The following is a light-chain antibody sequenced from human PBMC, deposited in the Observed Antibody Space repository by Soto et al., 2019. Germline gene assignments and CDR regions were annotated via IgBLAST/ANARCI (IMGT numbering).Light chain of an antibody. CDR3: QQYHIWPPT. CDR1: QSVSSN. V-gene: IGKV3-15*01. J-gene: IGKJ1*01. CDR2: GAS. Sequence: EVVVTQSAATLSVSPGERATLSCRASQSVSSNLAWHRQIPGQAPRLLIYGASTRATGIPARFSGSGSGTEFTLTISSLQSEDVAVYYCQQYHIWPPTFGQGTKVDIK.